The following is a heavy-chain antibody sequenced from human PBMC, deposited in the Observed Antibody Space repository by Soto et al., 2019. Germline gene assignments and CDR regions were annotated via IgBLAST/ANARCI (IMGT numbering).Heavy chain of an antibody. Sequence: GGSLRLSCAASGVTFGSYWMSWVRQAPGKGLEWLATIKRDASEKKYVDSVKDRFTMSSDNANTSLYLQMDRLSAEATAVYYCARDPGYVSGASVNHSLDYWGHGTLVTVSS. J-gene: IGHJ4*01. CDR2: IKRDASEK. D-gene: IGHD3-10*01. CDR3: ARDPGYVSGASVNHSLDY. CDR1: GVTFGSYW. V-gene: IGHV3-7*01.